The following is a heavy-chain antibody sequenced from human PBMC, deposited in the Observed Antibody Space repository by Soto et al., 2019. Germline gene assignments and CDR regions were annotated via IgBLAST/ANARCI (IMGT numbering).Heavy chain of an antibody. V-gene: IGHV1-18*01. CDR3: ARDARESCSGASCPYFDY. D-gene: IGHD2-15*01. CDR1: GYTFSTHG. J-gene: IGHJ4*02. CDR2: ISAYSGDS. Sequence: QVQLVQSGAEVKKPGASVKVSCKASGYTFSTHGISWVRQAPGQGLEWMGWISAYSGDSNYARKLQGRVTLTTDTSTSTAYMELRSLTSDDTAVYFCARDARESCSGASCPYFDYWGQGTLVTVSS.